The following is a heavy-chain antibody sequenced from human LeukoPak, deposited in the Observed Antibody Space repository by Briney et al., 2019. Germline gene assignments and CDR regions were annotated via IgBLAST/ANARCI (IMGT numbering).Heavy chain of an antibody. V-gene: IGHV3-7*01. D-gene: IGHD2-2*01. CDR2: IKQDGSEK. CDR1: EFIFSSYW. J-gene: IGHJ3*02. CDR3: ATANVVYGPDAFDM. Sequence: GGSLRLSCEASEFIFSSYWMNWVRQAPEKGLEWVANIKQDGSEKEYVDSVKGRFTISRDNAKNSLYLQMNSLRAEDTAVYYCATANVVYGPDAFDMWGQGTMVTVSS.